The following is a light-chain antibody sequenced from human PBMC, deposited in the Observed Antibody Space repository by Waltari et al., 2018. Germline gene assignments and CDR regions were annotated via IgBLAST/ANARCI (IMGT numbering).Light chain of an antibody. Sequence: DIQMTQSPSSVSASVGDRVTIPCRASQGIGSWLAWYQQKPGTAPKLLIYGASDLQSGVPSRFSGRGSGTDFTLTINSLQPEDFATYYCQQATSFPHTFGGGTKVESK. J-gene: IGKJ4*01. V-gene: IGKV1-12*01. CDR2: GAS. CDR3: QQATSFPHT. CDR1: QGIGSW.